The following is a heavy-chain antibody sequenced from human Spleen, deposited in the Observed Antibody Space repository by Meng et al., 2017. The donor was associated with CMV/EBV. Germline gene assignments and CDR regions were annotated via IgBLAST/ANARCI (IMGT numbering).Heavy chain of an antibody. CDR3: AREVIGYCTTTSCYTRRGGPYYYYGMDI. D-gene: IGHD2-2*02. CDR2: FHYSGNT. J-gene: IGHJ6*02. V-gene: IGHV4-61*01. CDR1: GDSISSGNYY. Sequence: SETLSLTCTVSGDSISSGNYYWSWIRQPPGKGLEWIGYFHYSGNTDYNSSLKSRVTVSVDTSKNQFSLKLSSVTAADTAVYYCAREVIGYCTTTSCYTRRGGPYYYYGMDIWGQGTTVTVSS.